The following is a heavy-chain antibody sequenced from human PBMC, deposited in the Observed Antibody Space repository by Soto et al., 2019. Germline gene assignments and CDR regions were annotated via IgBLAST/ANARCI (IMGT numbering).Heavy chain of an antibody. CDR2: INPNSGGT. V-gene: IGHV1-2*02. Sequence: GASVKVSCKASGYTFTGYYMHWVRRAPGQGLEWMGWINPNSGGTNYAQKFQGRVTMTRDTSISTAYMELSRLRSDDTAVYYCARGYTMIVVEMGYWGQGTLVTVSS. J-gene: IGHJ4*02. CDR3: ARGYTMIVVEMGY. CDR1: GYTFTGYY. D-gene: IGHD3-22*01.